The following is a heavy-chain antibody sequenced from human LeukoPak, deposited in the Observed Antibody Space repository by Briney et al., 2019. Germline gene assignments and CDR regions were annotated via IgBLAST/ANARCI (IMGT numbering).Heavy chain of an antibody. CDR2: MNGSGGST. CDR3: ATARRSTVVTLFDY. CDR1: GFTFSSYA. D-gene: IGHD4-23*01. Sequence: GGSLRLSCVASGFTFSSYAMSWVRQAPGKGLEWVSAMNGSGGSTFYADPVKGRFTISRDNSKNTLYLQMNSLRAEDTAVYSCATARRSTVVTLFDYWGQGTLVTVSS. J-gene: IGHJ4*02. V-gene: IGHV3-23*01.